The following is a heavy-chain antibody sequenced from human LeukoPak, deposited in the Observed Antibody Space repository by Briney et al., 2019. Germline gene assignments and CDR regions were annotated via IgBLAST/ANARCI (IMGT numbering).Heavy chain of an antibody. D-gene: IGHD2-2*01. Sequence: GGSLRLSCAASGFTFSSYGMHWVRQAPGKGLERVAVIWYYGSNKYYADSVKGRFTISRDNSKNTLYLQMNSLRAEDTAVYYCARGGYCSSTSCPHYYYGMDVWGQGTTVTVSS. J-gene: IGHJ6*02. CDR2: IWYYGSNK. CDR1: GFTFSSYG. V-gene: IGHV3-33*01. CDR3: ARGGYCSSTSCPHYYYGMDV.